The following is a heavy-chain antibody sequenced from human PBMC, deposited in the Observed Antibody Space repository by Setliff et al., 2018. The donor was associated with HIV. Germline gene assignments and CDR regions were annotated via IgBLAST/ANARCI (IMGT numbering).Heavy chain of an antibody. J-gene: IGHJ4*02. V-gene: IGHV4-39*01. D-gene: IGHD6-6*01. CDR1: GGSISSSSYY. CDR3: ARREYSSSSPPFDY. CDR2: IYYSGST. Sequence: SETLSLTCTVSGGSISSSSYYWGWIRQPPGKGLEWIGTIYYSGSTYSNPSLKSRVTMSVDTSKNQFSLKLISVTAADTAVYYCARREYSSSSPPFDYWGQGTLVTVTS.